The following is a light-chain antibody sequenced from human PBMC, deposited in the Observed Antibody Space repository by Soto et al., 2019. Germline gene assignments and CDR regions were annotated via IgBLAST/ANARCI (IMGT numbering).Light chain of an antibody. J-gene: IGKJ3*01. Sequence: EIVLTQSPGTLSLSPGERATLSCRASQGVSSTYLAWYQQKPRQAPRLLIFGASNRATGIPDRFSASGSGTDFTLTISRLEPEDFAVYYCQQYGSSPPFTFGPGTKVDIK. CDR1: QGVSSTY. CDR2: GAS. CDR3: QQYGSSPPFT. V-gene: IGKV3-20*01.